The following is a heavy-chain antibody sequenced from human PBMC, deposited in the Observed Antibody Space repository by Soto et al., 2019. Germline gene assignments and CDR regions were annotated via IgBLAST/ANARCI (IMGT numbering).Heavy chain of an antibody. Sequence: SVKVSCKASGGTFSSYAISWVRQAPGQGLEWMGGIIPIFGTASYAQKFQGRVTITADESTSTAYMELSSLRSEDTAVYSCAPLLEQLSPNNWFDPWGQGTLVTVSS. D-gene: IGHD6-6*01. J-gene: IGHJ5*02. CDR1: GGTFSSYA. CDR3: APLLEQLSPNNWFDP. V-gene: IGHV1-69*13. CDR2: IIPIFGTA.